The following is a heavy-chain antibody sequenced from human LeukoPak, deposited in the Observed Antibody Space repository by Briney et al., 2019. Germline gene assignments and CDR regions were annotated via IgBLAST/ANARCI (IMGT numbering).Heavy chain of an antibody. CDR3: ARGLRYDFWSGLPHTQGWFDP. CDR2: INTNTGNP. D-gene: IGHD3-3*01. V-gene: IGHV7-4-1*02. Sequence: ASVKVSCKASGYTFTSYAMNWVRQSPGQGLEWMGWINTNTGNPTYAQGFTGRFVFSLDTSVSTAYLQISSLKAEDTAVYYCARGLRYDFWSGLPHTQGWFDPWGQGTLVTVSS. CDR1: GYTFTSYA. J-gene: IGHJ5*02.